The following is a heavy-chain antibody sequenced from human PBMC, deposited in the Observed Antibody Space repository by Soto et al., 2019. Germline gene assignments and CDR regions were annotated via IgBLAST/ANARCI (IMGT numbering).Heavy chain of an antibody. V-gene: IGHV4-59*08. J-gene: IGHJ4*02. CDR1: GGSISSYY. Sequence: PSETLSLTCTVSGGSISSYYWSWIRQPPGKGLEWIGYIYYSGSTNYNPSLKSRVTISVDTSKNQFSLKLSSVTAADTAVYYCARRLAVAGMAGLDYFDYWGQGTLVTVSS. D-gene: IGHD6-19*01. CDR2: IYYSGST. CDR3: ARRLAVAGMAGLDYFDY.